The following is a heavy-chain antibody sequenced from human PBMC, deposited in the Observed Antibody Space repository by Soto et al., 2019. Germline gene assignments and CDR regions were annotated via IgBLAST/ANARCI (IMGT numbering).Heavy chain of an antibody. CDR3: ARDGEYYDFWSGYYGMGGPYYGMDV. CDR2: ISAYNGNT. D-gene: IGHD3-3*01. CDR1: GYSLSSDV. J-gene: IGHJ6*02. Sequence: APVKGACKGAGYSLSSDVSSWGRHAPGQGLEWMGWISAYNGNTNYAQKLQGRVTMTTDTSTSTAYMELRSLRSDDTAVYYCARDGEYYDFWSGYYGMGGPYYGMDVWGQGTTVTVSS. V-gene: IGHV1-18*01.